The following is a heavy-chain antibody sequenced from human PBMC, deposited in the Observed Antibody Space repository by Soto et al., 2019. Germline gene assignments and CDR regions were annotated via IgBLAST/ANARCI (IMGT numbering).Heavy chain of an antibody. CDR2: MNPNSGNT. V-gene: IGHV1-8*01. CDR1: GYTFTSYD. D-gene: IGHD2-21*02. J-gene: IGHJ4*02. CDR3: VTRFTAVATARFDY. Sequence: ASVKVTCTSSGYTFTSYDINWVREATGQGLEWMGWMNPNSGNTGYAQKFQGRVTMTRNTSISTAYMELSSLRSEDTAVYYCVTRFTAVATARFDYWGQGTLVTVSS.